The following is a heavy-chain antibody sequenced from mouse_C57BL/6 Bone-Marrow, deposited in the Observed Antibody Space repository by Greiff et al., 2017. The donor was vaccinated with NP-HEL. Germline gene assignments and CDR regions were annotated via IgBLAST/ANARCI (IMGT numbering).Heavy chain of an antibody. CDR3: TRALYYGSRRWYFDV. D-gene: IGHD1-1*01. J-gene: IGHJ1*03. V-gene: IGHV5-9-1*02. Sequence: EVKLVESGEGLVKPGGSLKLSCAASGFTFSSYAMSWVRQTPEKRLEWVAYISRGGDYIYYADTVKGRFTISRDNARNTLYLQMSSLKSEDTAMYYCTRALYYGSRRWYFDVWGTGTTVTVSS. CDR2: ISRGGDYI. CDR1: GFTFSSYA.